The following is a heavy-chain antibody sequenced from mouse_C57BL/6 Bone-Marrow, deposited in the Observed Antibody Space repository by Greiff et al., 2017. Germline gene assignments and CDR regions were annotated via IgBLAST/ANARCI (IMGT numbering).Heavy chain of an antibody. CDR1: GYTFTDYY. CDR3: AKVVAPYYYAMDY. V-gene: IGHV1-76*01. J-gene: IGHJ4*01. Sequence: QVQLQQSGAELVRPGASVKLSCKASGYTFTDYYINWVKQRPGQGLEWIARIYPGSGNTYYNEKFKGKATLTAEKSSSTAYMQLSSLTSEDSAVYVCAKVVAPYYYAMDYWGQGTSVTVSS. D-gene: IGHD1-1*01. CDR2: IYPGSGNT.